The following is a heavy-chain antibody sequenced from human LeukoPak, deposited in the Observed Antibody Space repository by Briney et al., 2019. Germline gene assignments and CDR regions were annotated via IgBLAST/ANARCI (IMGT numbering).Heavy chain of an antibody. CDR2: IKKDGSEK. J-gene: IGHJ4*02. V-gene: IGHV3-7*01. CDR3: ARDLSGIAGYTYGRGIDY. D-gene: IGHD5-18*01. CDR1: GFIFRNYD. Sequence: PGGSLRLSCAASGFIFRNYDMSWVRQAPGKGLEWVANIKKDGSEKYYVDAVKGRFTISRDNAKTSLYLQMNSLRAEDTAVYYCARDLSGIAGYTYGRGIDYWGQGTLVTVSS.